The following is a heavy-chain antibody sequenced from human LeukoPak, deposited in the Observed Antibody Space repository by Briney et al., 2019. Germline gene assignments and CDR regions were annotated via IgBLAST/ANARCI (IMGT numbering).Heavy chain of an antibody. Sequence: KASETLSLTCTVSGGSISSSSSYWGWIRQPPGKGLEWIGHIFHSGRTSYNPSLKSRVTISVDTSKNQFSLKLSSVTAADTAVYYCVRVYSSSWYNYYYYYMDVWGKGATVTISS. CDR2: IFHSGRT. CDR1: GGSISSSSSY. D-gene: IGHD6-13*01. CDR3: VRVYSSSWYNYYYYYMDV. J-gene: IGHJ6*03. V-gene: IGHV4-39*07.